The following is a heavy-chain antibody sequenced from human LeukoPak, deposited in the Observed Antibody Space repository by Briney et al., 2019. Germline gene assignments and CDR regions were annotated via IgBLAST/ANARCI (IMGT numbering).Heavy chain of an antibody. CDR2: INPNSGGT. J-gene: IGHJ5*02. Sequence: ASVKVSCKASGYTFTGYYMHWVRQAPGQGLEWMGWINPNSGGTNYAQKLQGRVTMTTDTSTSTAYMELRSLRSDDTAVYYCARDPSGSYSRFDPWGQGTLVTVSS. CDR3: ARDPSGSYSRFDP. CDR1: GYTFTGYY. V-gene: IGHV1-2*02. D-gene: IGHD1-26*01.